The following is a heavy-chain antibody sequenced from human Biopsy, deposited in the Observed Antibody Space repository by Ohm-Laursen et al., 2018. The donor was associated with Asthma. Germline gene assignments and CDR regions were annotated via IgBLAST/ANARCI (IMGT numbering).Heavy chain of an antibody. CDR2: MSYDGSIK. CDR1: GFTFSSYG. Sequence: SLRLSCSASGFTFSSYGMDWVRQAPGKGLEWVALMSYDGSIKDYADSVKGRFAISRDFSKNTLHLQMHSLRVEDTAVYYCARGDSSGWSHYYFDYWGQGTLVTVSS. CDR3: ARGDSSGWSHYYFDY. D-gene: IGHD6-19*01. V-gene: IGHV3-33*05. J-gene: IGHJ4*02.